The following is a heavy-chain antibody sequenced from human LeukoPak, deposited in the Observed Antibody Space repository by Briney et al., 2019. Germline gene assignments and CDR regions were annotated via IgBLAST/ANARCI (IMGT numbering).Heavy chain of an antibody. CDR2: IRSKANSYAT. CDR3: TCDYGQN. Sequence: GGSLRLSCAASGFTFSGSSMYWVRQASGEGLEWVGRIRSKANSYATAYGASAKGRFTISRDDSKNTAYLQMNSLKTEDTAVYYCTCDYGQNWGQGTLVTVSS. D-gene: IGHD4-17*01. V-gene: IGHV3-73*01. J-gene: IGHJ1*01. CDR1: GFTFSGSS.